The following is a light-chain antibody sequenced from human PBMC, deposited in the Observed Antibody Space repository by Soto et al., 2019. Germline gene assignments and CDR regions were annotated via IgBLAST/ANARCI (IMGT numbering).Light chain of an antibody. V-gene: IGLV2-14*01. CDR3: SSYTSGSTLYV. Sequence: QSALTQPASVSGSPGQSITISCTGTSSDVGGYNYVSWYQQHPGKDPKLMIYEVSNRPSGVSNRFSGSKSGNTASLTTSGLQAEDEADYYCSSYTSGSTLYVFGSGTKVTVL. J-gene: IGLJ1*01. CDR2: EVS. CDR1: SSDVGGYNY.